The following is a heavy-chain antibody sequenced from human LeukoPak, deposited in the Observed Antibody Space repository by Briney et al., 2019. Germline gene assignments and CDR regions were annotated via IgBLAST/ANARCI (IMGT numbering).Heavy chain of an antibody. V-gene: IGHV1-2*02. CDR1: GYTFTGYY. J-gene: IGHJ4*02. CDR2: INPNSGGT. Sequence: GASVKVSCKASGYTFTGYYMHWVRQAPGQGLEWMGWINPNSGGTNYAQKFQGRVTMTRDTSISTAYMELSRLRSDDTAVYYCARDPGAVAGSFHFDYWGQGTLVTVSS. D-gene: IGHD6-19*01. CDR3: ARDPGAVAGSFHFDY.